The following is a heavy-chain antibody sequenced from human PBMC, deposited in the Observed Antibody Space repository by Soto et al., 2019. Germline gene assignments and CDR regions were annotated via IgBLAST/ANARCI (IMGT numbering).Heavy chain of an antibody. V-gene: IGHV3-23*01. J-gene: IGHJ5*02. CDR1: GFTFGSCA. CDR2: ISGSGATT. CDR3: VKDRAYCTNGVCYPSGP. Sequence: PGGSLRLSCAASGFTFGSCAMSWVRQAPGKGLEWVSVISGSGATTYYADSVKGRFTISSDNSKNTLYLQMNSLRAEDTAIYYCVKDRAYCTNGVCYPSGPWGQGTLVTVSS. D-gene: IGHD2-8*01.